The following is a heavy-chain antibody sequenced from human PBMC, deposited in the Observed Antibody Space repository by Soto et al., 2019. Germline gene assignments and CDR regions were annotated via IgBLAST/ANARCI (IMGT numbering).Heavy chain of an antibody. CDR3: TREQSDDNYFDP. CDR2: IYYSGGT. D-gene: IGHD6-19*01. CDR1: GAALGSGVYF. J-gene: IGHJ5*02. V-gene: IGHV4-61*08. Sequence: SETLSLTCTVSGAALGSGVYFYTWFRHPPGKGLEWLGYIYYSGGTNYNPSLKSRVTISLDKSKSQFSLRLISVTAADTAVYYCTREQSDDNYFDPWGQGTLVTV.